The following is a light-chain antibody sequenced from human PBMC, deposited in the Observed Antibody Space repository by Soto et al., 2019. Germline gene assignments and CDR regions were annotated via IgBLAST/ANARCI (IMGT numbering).Light chain of an antibody. V-gene: IGKV3-20*01. CDR3: QQYGSSPRT. CDR1: QSVSSSY. J-gene: IGKJ1*01. Sequence: EIVLTQSPGTLSLSPGERATLSCRASQSVSSSYLGWYQQKPGQAPRLLMYGASSRATGIPERFSGSGSGTDFTLIISRLEPEDFAVYYCQQYGSSPRTFGQGTKVEIK. CDR2: GAS.